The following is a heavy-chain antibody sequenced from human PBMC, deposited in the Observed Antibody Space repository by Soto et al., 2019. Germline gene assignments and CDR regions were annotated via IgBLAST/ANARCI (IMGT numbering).Heavy chain of an antibody. CDR2: IYYSGST. D-gene: IGHD3-10*01. CDR1: GGSISSSSYY. Sequence: PSETLSLTCTVSGGSISSSSYYWGWIRQPPGKGLEWIVSIYYSGSTYYNPSLKSRFTISVDTSKNQFSLKLSSVTAADTAVYYCARHWRVLGVSNWFDPSGQGTLVTVSS. V-gene: IGHV4-39*01. CDR3: ARHWRVLGVSNWFDP. J-gene: IGHJ5*02.